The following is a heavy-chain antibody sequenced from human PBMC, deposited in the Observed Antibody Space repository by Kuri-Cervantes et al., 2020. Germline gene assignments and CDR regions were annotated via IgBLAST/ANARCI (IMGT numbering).Heavy chain of an antibody. V-gene: IGHV4-39*01. CDR1: GGSISSSSYY. D-gene: IGHD1-26*01. Sequence: SETLSLTCTVSGGSISSSSYYWGWIRQPPGKGLEWIGSIYYSGSTYYNPSLKSRVTISVDTSKNQFSLKLSSVTAADTAVYYCARQRYGVGATRTRFDYWGQGTLVTVSS. CDR2: IYYSGST. CDR3: ARQRYGVGATRTRFDY. J-gene: IGHJ4*02.